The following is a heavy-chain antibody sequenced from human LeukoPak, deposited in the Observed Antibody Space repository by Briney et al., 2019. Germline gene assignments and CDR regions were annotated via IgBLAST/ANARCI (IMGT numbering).Heavy chain of an antibody. V-gene: IGHV4-30-2*01. Sequence: PSETLSLTCTVSGGSISSGGYYWSWIRQPPGKGLEWIGYIYHSGSTYYNPSLKSRVTISVDRSKNQFSLKLSSVTAADTAVYYCASSYCSTTSCYTGDSWGQGTLVTVSS. CDR3: ASSYCSTTSCYTGDS. J-gene: IGHJ4*02. CDR2: IYHSGST. CDR1: GGSISSGGYY. D-gene: IGHD2-2*02.